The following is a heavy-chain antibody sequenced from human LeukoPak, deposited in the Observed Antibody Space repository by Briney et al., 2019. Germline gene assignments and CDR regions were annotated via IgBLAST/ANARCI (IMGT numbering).Heavy chain of an antibody. Sequence: GGSLRLSCAASGFTFSSYSMNWVRQAPGKGLEWVSSFRSDNGNRDYADSVKGRFTISRDNAKKSLYLQMYSLRAEDTAVYYCAREGVPAAFDIWGQGTMVTVSS. CDR3: AREGVPAAFDI. J-gene: IGHJ3*02. V-gene: IGHV3-21*01. CDR2: FRSDNGNR. CDR1: GFTFSSYS. D-gene: IGHD2-2*01.